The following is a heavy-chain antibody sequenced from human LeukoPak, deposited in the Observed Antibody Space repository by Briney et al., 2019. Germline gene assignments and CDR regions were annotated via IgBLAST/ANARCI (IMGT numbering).Heavy chain of an antibody. V-gene: IGHV3-33*06. CDR1: GFTFSSYG. Sequence: GRSLRLSCAASGFTFSSYGMHWVRQAPGKGLEWVAVIWYDGSNKYYADSVKGRFTISRDNSKNTLYLQMNSLRAEDTAVYYCAKDLRPVVVVAATYDYWGQGTLVTVSS. CDR2: IWYDGSNK. D-gene: IGHD2-15*01. J-gene: IGHJ4*02. CDR3: AKDLRPVVVVAATYDY.